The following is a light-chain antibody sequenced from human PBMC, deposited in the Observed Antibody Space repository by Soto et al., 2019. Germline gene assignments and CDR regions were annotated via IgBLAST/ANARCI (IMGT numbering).Light chain of an antibody. CDR2: GAS. Sequence: IVLTQSPGTLSLSPGEGASVSCRASQSLNSGYLAWYQQKPGQAPRLLIYGASSRASGLPDRFRGSRSGTNFTLSISRLEPEDFAVYFCQQYGSAPYTFGQGTKLEIK. V-gene: IGKV3-20*01. CDR1: QSLNSGY. CDR3: QQYGSAPYT. J-gene: IGKJ2*01.